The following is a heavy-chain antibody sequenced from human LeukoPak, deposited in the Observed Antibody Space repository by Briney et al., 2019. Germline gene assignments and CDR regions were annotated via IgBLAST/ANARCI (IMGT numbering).Heavy chain of an antibody. V-gene: IGHV4-34*01. D-gene: IGHD3-22*01. J-gene: IGHJ6*03. CDR3: ARGRRDSSGYYELSYYYMDV. Sequence: PSETLSLTCAVYGGSFSGYYWSWIRRPPGKGLEWIGEINHSGSTNYNPSLKSRVTISVDTSKNQFSLKLSSVIAADTAVYYCARGRRDSSGYYELSYYYMDVWGKGTTVTVSS. CDR1: GGSFSGYY. CDR2: INHSGST.